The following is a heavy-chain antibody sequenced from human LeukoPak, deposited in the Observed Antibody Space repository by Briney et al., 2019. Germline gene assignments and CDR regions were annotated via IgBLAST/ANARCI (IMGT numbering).Heavy chain of an antibody. CDR3: ARDRPTAVQQLVRWFDP. V-gene: IGHV1-69*04. J-gene: IGHJ5*02. D-gene: IGHD6-13*01. CDR1: GGTFSSYA. CDR2: IIPILGIA. Sequence: ASVKVSCKASGGTFSSYAISWVRQAPGQGLEWMGRIIPILGIANYAQKFQGRVTITADKSTSTAYMELSSLRSEDTAVYYCARDRPTAVQQLVRWFDPWGQGTLVTVSS.